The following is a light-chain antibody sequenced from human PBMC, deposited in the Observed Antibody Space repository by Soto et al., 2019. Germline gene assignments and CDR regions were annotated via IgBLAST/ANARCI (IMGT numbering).Light chain of an antibody. V-gene: IGLV6-57*02. Sequence: NFMLTQPHSVSESPGKTVTISCTGSSGSIASNYVQWYQQRPGSAPTTVIYEDNQRPSGVPDRFSGSIDSSSNSASLTISGLKTEDEADYYCQSYDSSTWVFGGGTKLTVL. CDR3: QSYDSSTWV. J-gene: IGLJ3*02. CDR1: SGSIASNY. CDR2: EDN.